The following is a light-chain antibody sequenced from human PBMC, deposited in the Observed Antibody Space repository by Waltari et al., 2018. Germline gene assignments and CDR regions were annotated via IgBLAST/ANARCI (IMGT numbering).Light chain of an antibody. V-gene: IGKV3-20*01. CDR1: QSVGKY. Sequence: EIVLTQSPGTLSLSTGARATLSCRASQSVGKYLAWYQQRTGQAPRLLIYETYRRATGTPDRFTGSGSGTDFSLTISRLEPEDFAVYYCQKYESLPATFGQGTTVEIK. CDR3: QKYESLPAT. CDR2: ETY. J-gene: IGKJ1*01.